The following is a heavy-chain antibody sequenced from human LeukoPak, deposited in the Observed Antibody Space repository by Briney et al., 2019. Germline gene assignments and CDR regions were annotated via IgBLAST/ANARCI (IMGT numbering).Heavy chain of an antibody. D-gene: IGHD3-9*01. CDR3: AREIYDILTGYYFDY. Sequence: SETLSLTCTVSGGSISSYYWSWLRQPPGKGLEWVGYIYYSGSTNYNPSLKSRVTMSVDTSKNQFSLKLSSVTAADTAVYYCAREIYDILTGYYFDYWGQGTLVTVSS. CDR1: GGSISSYY. J-gene: IGHJ4*02. V-gene: IGHV4-59*12. CDR2: IYYSGST.